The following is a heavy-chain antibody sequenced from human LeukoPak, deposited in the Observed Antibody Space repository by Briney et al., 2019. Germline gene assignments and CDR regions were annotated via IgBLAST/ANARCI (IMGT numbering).Heavy chain of an antibody. D-gene: IGHD6-6*01. V-gene: IGHV4-39*01. Sequence: SETLSLTCTVSGVSISSSSYYWGWIRQPPGKGLEWIESIYYSGSTYYSPSLKSRVTISVDTSRNQFSLKLSSVTAADTAVYYCARHRYSSSWLPFDYWGQGTLVTVSP. CDR2: IYYSGST. J-gene: IGHJ4*02. CDR3: ARHRYSSSWLPFDY. CDR1: GVSISSSSYY.